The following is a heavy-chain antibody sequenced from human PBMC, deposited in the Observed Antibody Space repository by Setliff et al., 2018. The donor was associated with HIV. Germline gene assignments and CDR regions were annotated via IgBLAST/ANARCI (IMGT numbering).Heavy chain of an antibody. J-gene: IGHJ3*02. Sequence: ASVKVSCKASGGTFSSYAISWVRQAPGQGLEWMGIINRSGGTTNYAQKFQGRVTMTRDTSTSTVYMEVSSLRSDDTAVYYCARVGATPIDAFDIWGQGTMVTVSS. CDR3: ARVGATPIDAFDI. D-gene: IGHD1-26*01. CDR1: GGTFSSYA. CDR2: INRSGGTT. V-gene: IGHV1-46*01.